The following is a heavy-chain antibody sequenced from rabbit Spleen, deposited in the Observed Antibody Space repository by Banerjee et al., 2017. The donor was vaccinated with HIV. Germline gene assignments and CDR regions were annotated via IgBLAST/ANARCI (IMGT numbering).Heavy chain of an antibody. D-gene: IGHD4-2*01. Sequence: QSLEESGGDLVKPGASLTLTCKASGLDLTSSYWICWVRQAPGKGLEWIACIDVAKYGTTYYTSWAKGRFTISKTSSTTVTLHMTSLTVADTATYFCARDAAGREDFNLWGQGTLVTVS. CDR3: ARDAAGREDFNL. V-gene: IGHV1S40*01. J-gene: IGHJ4*01. CDR2: IDVAKYGTT. CDR1: GLDLTSSYW.